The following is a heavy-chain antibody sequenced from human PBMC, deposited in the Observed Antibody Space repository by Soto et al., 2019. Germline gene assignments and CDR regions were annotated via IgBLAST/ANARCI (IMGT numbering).Heavy chain of an antibody. Sequence: ASETLTLTCTVSGGSISSYYWSWIRQPPGKGLEWIGYIYYSGSTNYNPSLKSRVTISVDTSKNQFSLKLSSVTAADTAVYYCARGVFVVVPAAQNYMDVWGKGTTVTVSS. D-gene: IGHD2-2*01. CDR3: ARGVFVVVPAAQNYMDV. J-gene: IGHJ6*03. CDR2: IYYSGST. V-gene: IGHV4-59*01. CDR1: GGSISSYY.